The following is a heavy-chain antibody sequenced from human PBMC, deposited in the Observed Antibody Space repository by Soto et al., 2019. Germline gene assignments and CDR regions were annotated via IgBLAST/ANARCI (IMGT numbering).Heavy chain of an antibody. J-gene: IGHJ4*02. CDR3: ARYSGYERSYFDY. CDR1: GGSISSYY. V-gene: IGHV4-59*01. D-gene: IGHD5-12*01. Sequence: PSETLSLTCAVSGGSISSYYWSWIRQPPGKGLEWIGYIYYSGSTNYNPSLKSRVTISVDTSKNQFSLKLSSVTAADTTVYYCARYSGYERSYFDYWGQGTLVTVSS. CDR2: IYYSGST.